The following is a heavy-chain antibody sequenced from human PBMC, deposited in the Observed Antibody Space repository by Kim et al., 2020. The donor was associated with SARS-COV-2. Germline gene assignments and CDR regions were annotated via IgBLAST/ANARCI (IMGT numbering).Heavy chain of an antibody. J-gene: IGHJ6*02. CDR1: GFTFSNAW. V-gene: IGHV3-15*01. CDR2: IKSKTDGGTT. Sequence: GGSLRLSCAASGFTFSNAWMSWVRQAPGKGLEWVGRIKSKTDGGTTDYAVPVKGRFTISRDDSKNTLYLQMNSLKTEDTAVYYCTTDPRYYDFWSGYSDPYYYYYGMDVWGQGTTVTVSS. CDR3: TTDPRYYDFWSGYSDPYYYYYGMDV. D-gene: IGHD3-3*01.